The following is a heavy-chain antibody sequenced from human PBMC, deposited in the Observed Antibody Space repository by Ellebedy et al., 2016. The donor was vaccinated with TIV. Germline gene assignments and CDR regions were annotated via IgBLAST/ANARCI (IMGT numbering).Heavy chain of an antibody. J-gene: IGHJ4*02. CDR1: GFTFSSSA. V-gene: IGHV3-30-3*01. CDR3: ARDLRSGWSIT. CDR2: ISYDGNHK. D-gene: IGHD6-19*01. Sequence: GGSLRLSCAASGFTFSSSAMHWVRLAPGKGLEWVAVISYDGNHKYYADSVMGRFTISRDNSKNTLYLLMNSLRTEDTAVYYCARDLRSGWSITWGQGTLVTVSS.